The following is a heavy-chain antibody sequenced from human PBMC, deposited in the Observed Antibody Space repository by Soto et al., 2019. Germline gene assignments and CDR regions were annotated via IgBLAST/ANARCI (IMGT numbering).Heavy chain of an antibody. CDR3: ARDLPPNWNHYYFDY. CDR1: GFTFSNYA. V-gene: IGHV3-23*01. Sequence: GGSLRLSCAASGFTFSNYAMSWVRRAPGKGLEWVSYISNTGGRTNYADSVKGRFSISRDNSKNTLYLQMNSLRAEDTAVYYCARDLPPNWNHYYFDYWGQGTLVTVSS. D-gene: IGHD1-1*01. CDR2: ISNTGGRT. J-gene: IGHJ4*02.